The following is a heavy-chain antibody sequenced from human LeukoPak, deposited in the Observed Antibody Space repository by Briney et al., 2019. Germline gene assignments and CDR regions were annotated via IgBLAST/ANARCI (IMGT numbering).Heavy chain of an antibody. D-gene: IGHD6-19*01. V-gene: IGHV3-66*01. Sequence: PGGSLRLSCAASGFTVSSNYMSWVRQAPGKGLEWVSVIYSGGSTYYADSVKGRFTISRDNSKNTLYLQMNSLRAEDTAVYYCARDRSSGWIDYWGQETLVTVSS. J-gene: IGHJ4*02. CDR3: ARDRSSGWIDY. CDR1: GFTVSSNY. CDR2: IYSGGST.